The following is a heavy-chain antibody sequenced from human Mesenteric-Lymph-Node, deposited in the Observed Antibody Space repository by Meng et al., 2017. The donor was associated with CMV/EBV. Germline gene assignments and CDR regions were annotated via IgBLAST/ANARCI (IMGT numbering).Heavy chain of an antibody. CDR1: GGSISSYY. CDR3: ARVDTYGYNYYYAMDV. J-gene: IGHJ6*02. D-gene: IGHD5-18*01. V-gene: IGHV4-59*01. Sequence: SETLSLTCTVSGGSISSYYWSWIRQPPGKGLEWIGYTYYSGSTNYNPSLKSRVTISVNMSKNQFSLRLSSVTAADTAVYSCARVDTYGYNYYYAMDVWGQGTTVTVSS. CDR2: TYYSGST.